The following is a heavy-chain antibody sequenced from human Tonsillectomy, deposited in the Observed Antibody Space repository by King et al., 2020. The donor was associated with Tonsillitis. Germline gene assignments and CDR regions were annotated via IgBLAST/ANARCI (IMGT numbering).Heavy chain of an antibody. Sequence: VQLVESGGGLVQSGGSLRLSCAASGFIFSSYAMIWVRQAPGKGLEWVSTLTGSGGGTFCADSVQGRFTISRDNSKNTLFLQMNSLRAEDTAVYFCAKVLGGYDSEGYPFPYYSYFMDVWGKGTTVTVSS. CDR3: AKVLGGYDSEGYPFPYYSYFMDV. D-gene: IGHD3-10*01. J-gene: IGHJ6*04. CDR2: LTGSGGGT. CDR1: GFIFSSYA. V-gene: IGHV3-23*04.